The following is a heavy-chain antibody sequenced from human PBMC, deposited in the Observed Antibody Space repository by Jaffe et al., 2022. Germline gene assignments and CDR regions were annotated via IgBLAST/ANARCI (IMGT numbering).Heavy chain of an antibody. Sequence: EVQLLESGGKLVQPGGSLRLSCVVSGFTFSSYSMTWVRQAPGKGLEWVTAISGTGENTYYADSVQGRFTISRDNSRNTLYLQMSSLSAEDTAIYYCAKVLALSRTQLRAPVFDSWGQGTLVTVSS. J-gene: IGHJ4*02. CDR2: ISGTGENT. D-gene: IGHD1-1*01. CDR3: AKVLALSRTQLRAPVFDS. CDR1: GFTFSSYS. V-gene: IGHV3-23*01.